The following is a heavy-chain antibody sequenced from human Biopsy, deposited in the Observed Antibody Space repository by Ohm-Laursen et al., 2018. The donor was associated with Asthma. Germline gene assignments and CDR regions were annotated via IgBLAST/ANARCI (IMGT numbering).Heavy chain of an antibody. CDR1: GYTFNSAG. V-gene: IGHV1-18*01. CDR2: ISVYNGNT. J-gene: IGHJ6*02. CDR3: ARAVDYSHYYGIDV. Sequence: ASVKVSCNTSGYTFNSAGITWVRQAPGQGLEWMGWISVYNGNTKVAQKLQDRVTMITDTSTSTAYMELRSLRSDDTAVYFCARAVDYSHYYGIDVWGQGTTVTIS. D-gene: IGHD3-10*01.